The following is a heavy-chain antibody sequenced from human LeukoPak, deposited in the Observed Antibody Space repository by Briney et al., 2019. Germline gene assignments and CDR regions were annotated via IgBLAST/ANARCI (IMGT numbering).Heavy chain of an antibody. D-gene: IGHD5-24*01. V-gene: IGHV1-69*01. CDR1: GGTFSSYA. CDR2: IIPIFGTA. Sequence: ASVKVSCKASGGTFSSYAISWVRQAPGQGLEWMGGIIPIFGTANYAQKCQGRVTITADESTSTAYMELSSLRSEDTAVYYCASPGRDGYNFYFDYWGQGTLVTVSS. J-gene: IGHJ4*02. CDR3: ASPGRDGYNFYFDY.